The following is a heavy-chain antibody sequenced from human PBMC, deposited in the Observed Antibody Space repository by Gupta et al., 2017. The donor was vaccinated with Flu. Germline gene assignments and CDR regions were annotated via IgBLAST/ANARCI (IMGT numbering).Heavy chain of an antibody. V-gene: IGHV3-30*18. D-gene: IGHD3-3*01. CDR1: GFTFSSYG. J-gene: IGHJ4*02. CDR3: AKELYDFWSGYQDGAFDY. Sequence: QVQPVESGGGVVQPGRSLRLSCAASGFTFSSYGIHWVRQAPGKGLEWVAVISYDGSNKYYADSVKGRFTISRDNSKNTLYLQMNSLRAEDTAVYYCAKELYDFWSGYQDGAFDYWGQGTLGHRLL. CDR2: ISYDGSNK.